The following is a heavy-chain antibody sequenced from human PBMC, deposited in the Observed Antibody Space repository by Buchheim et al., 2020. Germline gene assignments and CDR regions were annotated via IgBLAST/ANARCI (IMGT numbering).Heavy chain of an antibody. CDR1: GFTFSSYG. V-gene: IGHV3-30*18. Sequence: QVQLVESGGGVVQPGRSLRLSCAASGFTFSSYGMHWVRQAPGKGLEWVAVISYDGSNKYYADSVKDRFTISRDNSKNTLYLQMNSLRAEDTAVYYCANAARIAAAGTNYYYMDVWGKGTT. J-gene: IGHJ6*03. D-gene: IGHD6-13*01. CDR2: ISYDGSNK. CDR3: ANAARIAAAGTNYYYMDV.